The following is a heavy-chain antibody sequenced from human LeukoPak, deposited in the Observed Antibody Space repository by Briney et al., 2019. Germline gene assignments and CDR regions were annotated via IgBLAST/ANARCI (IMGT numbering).Heavy chain of an antibody. J-gene: IGHJ6*03. CDR1: GGSFSGYY. Sequence: PSETLSLTCAVYGGSFSGYYWSWIRQPPGKGLEWIGEINHSGSTNYNPSLKSRVTMSVDTSKNQFSLKLSSVTAADTAVYYCARDVAGIAAAGRYYYYYMDVWGKGTTVTVSS. V-gene: IGHV4-34*01. CDR2: INHSGST. D-gene: IGHD6-13*01. CDR3: ARDVAGIAAAGRYYYYYMDV.